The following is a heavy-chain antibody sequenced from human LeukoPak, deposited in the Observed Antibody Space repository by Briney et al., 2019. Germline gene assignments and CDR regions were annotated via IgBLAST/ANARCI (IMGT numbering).Heavy chain of an antibody. V-gene: IGHV3-30*03. Sequence: PGRSLRLSCAASGFTFSGYGMHWVRQTPGKGLEWVAVISYDGSNQYYADSVRGRFTISRDNSKNTMYLQMSSLRAEDTAMYYCARGRTIKYSSGWYPTYWGQGTLVTVSS. CDR3: ARGRTIKYSSGWYPTY. J-gene: IGHJ4*02. CDR2: ISYDGSNQ. D-gene: IGHD6-19*01. CDR1: GFTFSGYG.